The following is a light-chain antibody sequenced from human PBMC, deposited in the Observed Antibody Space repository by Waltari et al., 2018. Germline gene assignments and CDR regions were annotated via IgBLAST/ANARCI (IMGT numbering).Light chain of an antibody. CDR3: QQYYRSRT. CDR1: QRVFDSSDNKNY. J-gene: IGKJ1*01. V-gene: IGKV4-1*01. CDR2: WAS. Sequence: QRVFDSSDNKNYLAWYQRKPGQRPKLLLYWASTRESGVPDRFSASGSGTDFTLTINNLQAEDVAVYYCQQYYRSRTFGQGTKVEIK.